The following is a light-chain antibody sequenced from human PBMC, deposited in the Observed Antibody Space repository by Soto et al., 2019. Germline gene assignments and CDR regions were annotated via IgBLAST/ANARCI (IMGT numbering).Light chain of an antibody. CDR3: SSYTSSSPK. CDR2: EVS. Sequence: QSVLTQPASVSGSPGQSITISCTGTSSDVGGYNYVSWYQQHPGKAPKLMIYEVSNRPSGVSNRFSGSKSGNTASLTISGLQAEDEADYYCSSYTSSSPKFGGGTKVTVL. CDR1: SSDVGGYNY. V-gene: IGLV2-14*01. J-gene: IGLJ3*02.